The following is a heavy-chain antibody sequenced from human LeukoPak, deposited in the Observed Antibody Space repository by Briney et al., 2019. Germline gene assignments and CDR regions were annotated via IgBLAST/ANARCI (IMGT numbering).Heavy chain of an antibody. CDR1: GFTFSDYY. Sequence: GGSLRLSCAASGFTFSDYYMSWIRQAPGKGLEYISYIGSSGSTIYYADSVKGRFTLSRDNAKNSLSLEMNSLRAEDTAVYYFARGKYSFDYWGQGTLVTVSS. V-gene: IGHV3-11*01. CDR3: ARGKYSFDY. J-gene: IGHJ4*02. CDR2: IGSSGSTI.